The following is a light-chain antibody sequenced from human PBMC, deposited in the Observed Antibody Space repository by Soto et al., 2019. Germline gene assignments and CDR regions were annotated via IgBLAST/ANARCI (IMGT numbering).Light chain of an antibody. Sequence: GDRVTITCRASQSINKWLACYQQKPETAPKILIYDSSTLKGGIPTRFSGSGSRTKFTLTISLLQTDDFATYYCQQYFSESTFGQGTRLEIK. CDR2: DSS. V-gene: IGKV1-5*01. CDR1: QSINKW. CDR3: QQYFSEST. J-gene: IGKJ5*01.